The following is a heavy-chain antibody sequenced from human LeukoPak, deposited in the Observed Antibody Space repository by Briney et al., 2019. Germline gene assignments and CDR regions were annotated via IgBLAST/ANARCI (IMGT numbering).Heavy chain of an antibody. CDR1: GFTLSSYA. CDR3: ARIYDSSGYSFDY. Sequence: PGGSLRLSCAASGFTLSSYAMHWVRQAPGKGLEWVSSISSSSHYIYYADSVKGRFTISRDSAKNSLYLQMNSLRAEDTAVYYCARIYDSSGYSFDYWGQGTLVTVSS. J-gene: IGHJ4*02. CDR2: ISSSSHYI. V-gene: IGHV3-21*01. D-gene: IGHD3-22*01.